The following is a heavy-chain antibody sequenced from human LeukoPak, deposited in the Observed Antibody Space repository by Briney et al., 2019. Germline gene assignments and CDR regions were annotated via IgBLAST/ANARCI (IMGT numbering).Heavy chain of an antibody. D-gene: IGHD5-18*01. CDR2: IKQDGSEK. V-gene: IGHV3-7*03. CDR1: GFTFSNFW. Sequence: GGSLRLSCVASGFTFSNFWMSWVRQAPGKGLEWVANIKQDGSEKYYVDSVKGRFTISRDNARSSLYLQMNSLRAEDTAVYYCTRDRGHNYGYNFDYWGQGTLVTVSS. J-gene: IGHJ4*02. CDR3: TRDRGHNYGYNFDY.